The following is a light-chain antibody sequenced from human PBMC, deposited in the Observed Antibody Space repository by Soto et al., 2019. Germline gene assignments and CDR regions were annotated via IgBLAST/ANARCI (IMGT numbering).Light chain of an antibody. CDR3: QQYGSSGT. Sequence: DIQMTQSPSTLSGSVGDRVTITCRASQTISSWLAWYQQKPGKAPKLLIYKASTLKSGVPSRFSGSGSGTEFTLTISRLEPEDFAVYYCQQYGSSGTFGQGTKVE. CDR1: QTISSW. J-gene: IGKJ1*01. CDR2: KAS. V-gene: IGKV1-5*03.